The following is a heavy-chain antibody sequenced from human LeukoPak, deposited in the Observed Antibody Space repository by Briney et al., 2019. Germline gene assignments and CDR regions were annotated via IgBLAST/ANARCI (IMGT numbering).Heavy chain of an antibody. CDR1: GYTFTSYG. V-gene: IGHV1-18*01. CDR2: ISAYNGNT. CDR3: ARDTCSSTSCYAGVRGFDY. D-gene: IGHD2-2*01. Sequence: GASVKVSCKASGYTFTSYGISWVRQAPGQGLGWMGWISAYNGNTNYAQKLQGRVTMTTDTSTSTAYMELRSLRSDDTAVYYCARDTCSSTSCYAGVRGFDYWGQGTLVTVSS. J-gene: IGHJ4*02.